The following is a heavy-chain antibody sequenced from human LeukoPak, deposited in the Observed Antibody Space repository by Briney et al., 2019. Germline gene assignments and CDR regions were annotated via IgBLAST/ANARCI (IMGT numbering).Heavy chain of an antibody. D-gene: IGHD4-11*01. J-gene: IGHJ4*02. CDR1: GFTFSSYG. Sequence: PGRSLRPSCAASGFTFSSYGMHWVRQAPGKGLEWVAVISYDGSNKYYADSVKGRFTISRDNSKNTLYLQMNSLRAEDTAVYYCARGLQGIDYWGQGTLVTVSS. CDR2: ISYDGSNK. V-gene: IGHV3-30*03. CDR3: ARGLQGIDY.